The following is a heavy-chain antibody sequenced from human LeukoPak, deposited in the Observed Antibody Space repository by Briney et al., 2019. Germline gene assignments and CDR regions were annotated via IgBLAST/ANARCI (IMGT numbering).Heavy chain of an antibody. CDR2: ISGSGGKI. CDR3: AKEGDYYMDV. Sequence: GGSLRLSCAASGFTFSSYEMNWVRQAPGKGLDWVAVISGSGGKIYYADSVKGRFTISRDNSKNTLCLQMNSLRVEDTAVYYCAKEGDYYMDVWGKGTTVTVSS. V-gene: IGHV3-23*01. J-gene: IGHJ6*03. CDR1: GFTFSSYE.